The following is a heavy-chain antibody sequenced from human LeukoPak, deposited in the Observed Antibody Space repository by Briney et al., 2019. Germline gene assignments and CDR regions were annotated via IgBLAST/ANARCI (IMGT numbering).Heavy chain of an antibody. D-gene: IGHD6-13*01. CDR1: GFTFNRFA. Sequence: GGSLRLSCAASGFTFNRFAMSWVRQAPGKGLEWVSSITGSGDRTFYADSVKGRFTISRDNSKNTLYLQMNSLRVEDTAVYYCAKGDQQLVRSGYFQHWGQGTLVTVSS. V-gene: IGHV3-23*01. J-gene: IGHJ1*01. CDR3: AKGDQQLVRSGYFQH. CDR2: ITGSGDRT.